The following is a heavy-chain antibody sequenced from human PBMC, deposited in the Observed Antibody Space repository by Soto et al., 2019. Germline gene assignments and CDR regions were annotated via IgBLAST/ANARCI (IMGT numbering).Heavy chain of an antibody. D-gene: IGHD5-12*01. CDR3: ARGQEGVVATH. CDR2: IKDGGRT. CDR1: GGSLSGYY. Sequence: QVQLQQWGAGLLKPSETLSLNCAVNGGSLSGYYWSWIRQPPGKGLEWIGEIKDGGRTNYSPSLKSXDPXSXATSNNQFSLRLYSVTAADTGVYYCARGQEGVVATHWDQGTLVTVSS. V-gene: IGHV4-34*01. J-gene: IGHJ4*02.